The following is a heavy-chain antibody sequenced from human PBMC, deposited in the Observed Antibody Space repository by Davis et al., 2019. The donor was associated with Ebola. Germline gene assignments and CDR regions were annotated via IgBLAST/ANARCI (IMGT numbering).Heavy chain of an antibody. J-gene: IGHJ4*01. Sequence: PSATLSLTCTVSCDSMTPYYWSWIRQPPGKGLEWIGFIYSRNTNYNSSLMSRVTMSTDTSKNQFSLILTSVTPADTAIYCCARRGQFDGDYGYYLDMWGNGTLVTVSS. CDR1: CDSMTPYY. V-gene: IGHV4-4*09. CDR3: ARRGQFDGDYGYYLDM. D-gene: IGHD4-17*01. CDR2: IYSRNT.